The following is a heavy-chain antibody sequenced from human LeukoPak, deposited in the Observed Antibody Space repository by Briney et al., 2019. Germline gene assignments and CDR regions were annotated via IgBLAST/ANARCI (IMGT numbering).Heavy chain of an antibody. CDR3: ARGIVQLLLHDAFDI. J-gene: IGHJ3*02. V-gene: IGHV4-34*01. CDR2: INHSGST. CDR1: GGSLSGYY. D-gene: IGHD2-2*01. Sequence: PSETLSLTCAVYGGSLSGYYWSWIRQPPGKGLEWIGEINHSGSTNYNPSLKSRVTISVDTSKNQFSLKLSSVTAADTAVYYCARGIVQLLLHDAFDIWGQGTMVTVSS.